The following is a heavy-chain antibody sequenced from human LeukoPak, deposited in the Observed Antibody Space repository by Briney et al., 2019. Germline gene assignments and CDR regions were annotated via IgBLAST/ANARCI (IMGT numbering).Heavy chain of an antibody. J-gene: IGHJ4*02. CDR1: GFTFSSYG. CDR2: ISNSGGST. Sequence: GGSLRLSCAASGFTFSSYGMSWVRQAPGKGLEWVSVISNSGGSTDYADSVKGRFTISRDNSKNTLYLQMNSLRAEDTAVYYCAKVGSSGWSLNNYWGQGTLVTVSS. D-gene: IGHD6-19*01. CDR3: AKVGSSGWSLNNY. V-gene: IGHV3-23*01.